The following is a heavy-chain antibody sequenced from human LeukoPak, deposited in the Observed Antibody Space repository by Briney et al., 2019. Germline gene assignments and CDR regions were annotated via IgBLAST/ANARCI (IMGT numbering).Heavy chain of an antibody. CDR2: INHSGST. V-gene: IGHV4-34*01. Sequence: TSETLSLTCAVYGGSFSGYYWGWIRQPPGKGLEWIGEINHSGSTNYNPSLKSRVTISIDTSKNQFSLKLSSVTAADTAVYYCARGEDFDIWGRGTMVTVSS. CDR3: ARGEDFDI. J-gene: IGHJ3*02. CDR1: GGSFSGYY.